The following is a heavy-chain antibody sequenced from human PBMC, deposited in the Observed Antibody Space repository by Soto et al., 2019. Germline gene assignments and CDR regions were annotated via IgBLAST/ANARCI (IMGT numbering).Heavy chain of an antibody. CDR1: GDSVSSNSAA. CDR2: TYYRSKWYN. CDR3: ARDGPPGTGEAFDI. Sequence: KQSQTLSLTCAISGDSVSSNSAAWNWIRQSPSRVLEWLGRTYYRSKWYNDYAVSVKSRITINPDTSKNQFSLQLNSVTPEDTAVYYCARDGPPGTGEAFDIWGQGTMVTVSS. J-gene: IGHJ3*02. D-gene: IGHD1-1*01. V-gene: IGHV6-1*01.